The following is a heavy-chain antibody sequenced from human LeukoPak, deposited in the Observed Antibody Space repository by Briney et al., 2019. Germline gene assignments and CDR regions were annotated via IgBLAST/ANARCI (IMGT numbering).Heavy chain of an antibody. CDR3: ARKGMETRYSYGYGELFS. V-gene: IGHV1-8*01. CDR2: MNPNSGNT. CDR1: GYTFTSYD. J-gene: IGHJ4*02. Sequence: ASVKVSCKASGYTFTSYDINWVRQATGQGLEWMGWMNPNSGNTGYAQKFQGRVTMTRNTSISTAYMELSGLRSEDTAVYYCARKGMETRYSYGYGELFSWGQGTLVTVSS. D-gene: IGHD5-18*01.